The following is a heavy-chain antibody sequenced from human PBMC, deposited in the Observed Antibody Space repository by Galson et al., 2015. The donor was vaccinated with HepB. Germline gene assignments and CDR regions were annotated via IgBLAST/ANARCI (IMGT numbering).Heavy chain of an antibody. CDR1: GFTFSDYY. D-gene: IGHD6-19*01. CDR2: ISSSSSYT. CDR3: ARDGPYSSGWYLRGYYYYYGMDV. Sequence: LRLSCAASGFTFSDYYMSWIRQAPGKGLEWVSYISSSSSYTNYADSVKGRFTISRDNAKNSLYLQMNSLRAEDTAVYYCARDGPYSSGWYLRGYYYYYGMDVWGQGTTVTVSS. J-gene: IGHJ6*02. V-gene: IGHV3-11*06.